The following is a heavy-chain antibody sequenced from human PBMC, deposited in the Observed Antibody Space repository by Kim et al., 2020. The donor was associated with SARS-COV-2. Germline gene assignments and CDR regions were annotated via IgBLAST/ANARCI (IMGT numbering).Heavy chain of an antibody. CDR2: ISWNSGSI. CDR1: GFTFDDYA. J-gene: IGHJ4*02. CDR3: AKDKRGGTMVRGVMIDY. Sequence: GGSLRLSCAASGFTFDDYAMHWVRQAPGKGLEWVSGISWNSGSIGYADSVKGRFTISRDNAKNSLYLQMNSLRPEDTALYYCAKDKRGGTMVRGVMIDYWGQGTLVIVSS. D-gene: IGHD3-10*01. V-gene: IGHV3-9*01.